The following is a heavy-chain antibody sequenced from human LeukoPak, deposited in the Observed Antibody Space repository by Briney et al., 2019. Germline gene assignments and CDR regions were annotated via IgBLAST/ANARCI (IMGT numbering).Heavy chain of an antibody. CDR1: GGTFSSYA. CDR3: ARESGGYYYYYYMDV. D-gene: IGHD3-16*01. Sequence: GASVKVSCKASGGTFSSYAISWVRQATGQGLEWMGGIIPIFGTANYARKFQGRVTITADKSTSTAYMELSSLRSEDTAVYYCARESGGYYYYYYMDVWGKGTTVTVSS. J-gene: IGHJ6*03. V-gene: IGHV1-69*06. CDR2: IIPIFGTA.